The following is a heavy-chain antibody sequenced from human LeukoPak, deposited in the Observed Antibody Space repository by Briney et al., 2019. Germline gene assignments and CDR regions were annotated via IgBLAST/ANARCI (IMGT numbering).Heavy chain of an antibody. Sequence: GRSLRLSCAASGFTISSYGMHWVRQAPGKGLEWVAVISYDGSNKYYADSVRGLFTISRDNSKNTLYLQMNSLRAEDTAVYYCAKMASGNYYDSSGYYYGDYWGQGTLVTVSS. CDR2: ISYDGSNK. V-gene: IGHV3-30*18. J-gene: IGHJ4*02. CDR1: GFTISSYG. D-gene: IGHD3-22*01. CDR3: AKMASGNYYDSSGYYYGDY.